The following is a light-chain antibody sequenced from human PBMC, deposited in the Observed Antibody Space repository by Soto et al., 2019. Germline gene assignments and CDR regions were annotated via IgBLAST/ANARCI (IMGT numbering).Light chain of an antibody. CDR2: DVS. CDR1: SSDVGGYNY. V-gene: IGLV2-14*03. CDR3: SSYTTSNTRQIV. J-gene: IGLJ1*01. Sequence: QSALTQPASVSGSPGQSITISCTGTSSDVGGYNYVSWYQHHPGKAPKLMIYDVSNRPSGVSNRFSGSKSGNTASLTISGLQPEAEDDYYCSSYTTSNTRQIVLGTGTKLTVL.